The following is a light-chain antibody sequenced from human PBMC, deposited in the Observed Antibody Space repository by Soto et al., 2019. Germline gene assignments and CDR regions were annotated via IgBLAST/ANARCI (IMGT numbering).Light chain of an antibody. Sequence: QSALTQPPSASGSPGQSVTISCTGTRSDVGGYNYVSWYQQHPGKAPKLMIYEVYNRPSGASNRFSGSKSGNTASLTISGLQAEDEADYYCSSYTGGGVVFGGGTKLTVL. V-gene: IGLV2-14*01. CDR1: RSDVGGYNY. J-gene: IGLJ2*01. CDR3: SSYTGGGVV. CDR2: EVY.